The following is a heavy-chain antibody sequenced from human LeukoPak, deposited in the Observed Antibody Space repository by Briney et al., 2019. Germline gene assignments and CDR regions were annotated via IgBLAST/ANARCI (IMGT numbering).Heavy chain of an antibody. CDR3: ARVDSSGYYLHAFDI. D-gene: IGHD3-22*01. Sequence: GESLKISCKGSGYSFTSYWIGWVRQMPGKGLEWMGIIYPGDSDTRYSPSFQGQVTISADKSISTAYLQWSSLKASDTAMYYCARVDSSGYYLHAFDIRGQGTMVTVSS. V-gene: IGHV5-51*01. J-gene: IGHJ3*02. CDR2: IYPGDSDT. CDR1: GYSFTSYW.